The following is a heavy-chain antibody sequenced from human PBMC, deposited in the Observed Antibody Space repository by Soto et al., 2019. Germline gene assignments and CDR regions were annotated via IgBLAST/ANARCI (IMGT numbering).Heavy chain of an antibody. CDR3: ARAPLINGRVTNLGEASPGVLEY. V-gene: IGHV1-2*02. J-gene: IGHJ4*02. Sequence: QVQLVQSGSEVKKPGTSVKVSCKASGYNFIDHYMHWVRQAPGQGLEWMGWINPQDGATSLSQKFKYRVIMTSDTSISTVFMELSNLRSDETALYYCARAPLINGRVTNLGEASPGVLEYWGQGTPVTVSS. CDR1: GYNFIDHY. D-gene: IGHD3-3*01. CDR2: INPQDGAT.